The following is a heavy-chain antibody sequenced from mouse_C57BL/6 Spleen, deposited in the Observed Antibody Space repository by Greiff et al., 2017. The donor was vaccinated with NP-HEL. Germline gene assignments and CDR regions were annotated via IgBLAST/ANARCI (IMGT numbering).Heavy chain of an antibody. J-gene: IGHJ3*01. CDR2: IYPRSGNT. CDR3: ARDVVTPWVAY. D-gene: IGHD2-2*01. V-gene: IGHV1-81*01. CDR1: GYTFTSYG. Sequence: VQLQQSGAELARPGASVKLSCKASGYTFTSYGISWVKQRTGQGLEWIGEIYPRSGNTYYNEKFKGKATLTADKSSSTAYMELRSLTSEDSAVYFCARDVVTPWVAYGGQGTLVTVSA.